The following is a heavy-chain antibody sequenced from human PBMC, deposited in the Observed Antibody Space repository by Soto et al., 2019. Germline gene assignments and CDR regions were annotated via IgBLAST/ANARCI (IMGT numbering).Heavy chain of an antibody. CDR1: GGSISSGGYY. V-gene: IGHV4-31*03. J-gene: IGHJ4*02. CDR2: IYYSGST. CDR3: ARIPDSGSYNFDY. D-gene: IGHD1-26*01. Sequence: SETLSLTCTVSGGSISSGGYYWSWIRQHPGKGLEWIGYIYYSGSTYYNPSLKSRVTISVDTSKNQFALKLSSVTAADTAVYYCARIPDSGSYNFDYWGQGTLVTVSS.